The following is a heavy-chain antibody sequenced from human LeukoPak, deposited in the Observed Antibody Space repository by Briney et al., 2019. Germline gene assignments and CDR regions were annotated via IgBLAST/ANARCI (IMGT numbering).Heavy chain of an antibody. CDR2: ISYDGSNK. CDR1: GFTFSSYA. D-gene: IGHD4-17*01. J-gene: IGHJ4*02. CDR3: ARDSASTTLDY. V-gene: IGHV3-30-3*01. Sequence: TGGSLRLSCAASGFTFSSYAMHWVRQAPGKGLEWVAAISYDGSNKYYADSVKGRFTISRDNSKNTLYLQMNSLRAEDTAVYYCARDSASTTLDYWGQGTLVTVSS.